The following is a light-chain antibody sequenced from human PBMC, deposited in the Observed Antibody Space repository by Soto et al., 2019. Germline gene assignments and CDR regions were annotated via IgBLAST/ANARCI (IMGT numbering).Light chain of an antibody. Sequence: DIVMTQSPXSLAVSLGERATINCKSSQSVLYSSNNKNYLAWYQQKPGQPPKLLIYWASTRESGVPDRFSGSXSGTXFTLTISSLQAEDVAVYYCQQYYSTPLTFGGGTKVEIK. CDR1: QSVLYSSNNKNY. CDR3: QQYYSTPLT. V-gene: IGKV4-1*01. J-gene: IGKJ4*01. CDR2: WAS.